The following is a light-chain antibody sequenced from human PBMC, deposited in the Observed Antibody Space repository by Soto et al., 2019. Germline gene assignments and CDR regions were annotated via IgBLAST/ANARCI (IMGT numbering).Light chain of an antibody. CDR1: QSVSSN. Sequence: EIVMTQYTATLSVSPGERATFSCRASQSVSSNLAWYQQKPGQAPRLLIYGASIRATGIPARFSGSGSGTEFTLTISTLQSEDFAIYYCQHYNNWPPWTFGQGTKVDIK. CDR3: QHYNNWPPWT. V-gene: IGKV3-15*01. CDR2: GAS. J-gene: IGKJ1*01.